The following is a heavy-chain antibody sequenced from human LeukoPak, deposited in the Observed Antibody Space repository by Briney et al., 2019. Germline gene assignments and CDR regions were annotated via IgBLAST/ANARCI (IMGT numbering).Heavy chain of an antibody. Sequence: GGSLRLSCAASGFTFSTSAMTWVRQAPGKGLEWVSGISGSGATDYADSVKGRFTISRDNAKNSPYLQMNSLRAEDTAVYYCARDNEGYCSSTSCNWFDPWGQGTLVTVSS. CDR3: ARDNEGYCSSTSCNWFDP. CDR2: ISGSGAT. CDR1: GFTFSTSA. J-gene: IGHJ5*02. D-gene: IGHD2-2*01. V-gene: IGHV3-23*01.